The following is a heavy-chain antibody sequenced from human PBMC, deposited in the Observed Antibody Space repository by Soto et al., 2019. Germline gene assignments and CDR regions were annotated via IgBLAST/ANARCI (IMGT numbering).Heavy chain of an antibody. CDR3: TTVSYCSGTSCYYYHYMDV. J-gene: IGHJ6*03. D-gene: IGHD2-2*01. CDR1: GLTFSNAW. V-gene: IGHV3-15*01. CDR2: IKSKTEGGTT. Sequence: EVQLVESGGGLVQPGGSLRLSCAASGLTFSNAWMNWVRQAPGKGLEWVGRIKSKTEGGTTDYAAPVKGRFTISRDDSRDTLSLQMNSLRTEDTAVYYCTTVSYCSGTSCYYYHYMDVWGKGTTVTVS.